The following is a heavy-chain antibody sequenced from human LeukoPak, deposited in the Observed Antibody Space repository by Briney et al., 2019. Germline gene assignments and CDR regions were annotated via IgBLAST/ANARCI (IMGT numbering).Heavy chain of an antibody. CDR3: ARGYGVPPLPDY. Sequence: PGGSLRLSCAASGFTFSGYAMQWVRQAPGKGLECVAVISYDGSNKYYADSVKGRFTISRDNSKNTLYLQMNSLRAEDTAMFHCARGYGVPPLPDYWGQGTLVTVSS. D-gene: IGHD1-14*01. J-gene: IGHJ4*02. CDR2: ISYDGSNK. CDR1: GFTFSGYA. V-gene: IGHV3-30*01.